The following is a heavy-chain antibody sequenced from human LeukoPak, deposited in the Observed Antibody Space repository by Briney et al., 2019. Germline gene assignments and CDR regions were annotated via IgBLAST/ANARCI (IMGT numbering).Heavy chain of an antibody. CDR3: ARDYREYSGYNEGSFDY. CDR2: ISGGGGIT. V-gene: IGHV3-21*01. D-gene: IGHD5-12*01. CDR1: GFTFSHYA. J-gene: IGHJ4*02. Sequence: GSLRLSCAASGFTFSHYAMSWVRQAPGKGLEWVSTISGGGGITYYADSVKGRFTISRDNAKNSLYLQMNSLRAEDTAVYYCARDYREYSGYNEGSFDYWGQGTLVTVSS.